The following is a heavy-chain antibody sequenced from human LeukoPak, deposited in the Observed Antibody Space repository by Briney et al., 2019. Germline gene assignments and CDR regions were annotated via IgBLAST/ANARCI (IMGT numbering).Heavy chain of an antibody. CDR2: IWYDGSNK. CDR3: AKADEMNMDY. Sequence: GGSLRLSCAASGFTFNSYGIHWVRQAPRQGQGLEAVIWYDGSNKYYADSVKGRFTISRENSKNTLYLQMNSLRAEDTAVYCCAKADEMNMDYWGQGTLVTVSS. D-gene: IGHD2/OR15-2a*01. CDR1: GFTFNSYG. V-gene: IGHV3-33*06. J-gene: IGHJ4*02.